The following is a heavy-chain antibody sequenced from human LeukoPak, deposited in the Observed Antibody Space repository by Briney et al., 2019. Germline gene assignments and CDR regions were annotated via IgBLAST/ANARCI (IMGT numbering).Heavy chain of an antibody. CDR1: GGSISSYY. J-gene: IGHJ5*02. CDR2: IYTSGST. CDR3: ARHGDSGSYYDWFDP. D-gene: IGHD1-26*01. V-gene: IGHV4-4*07. Sequence: PSETLSLTCTVSGGSISSYYWSWIRQPAGKGLEWIGRIYTSGSTNYNPSLKSRVTMSVDTSKNQFSLKLSSVTAADTAVYYCARHGDSGSYYDWFDPWGQGTLVTVSS.